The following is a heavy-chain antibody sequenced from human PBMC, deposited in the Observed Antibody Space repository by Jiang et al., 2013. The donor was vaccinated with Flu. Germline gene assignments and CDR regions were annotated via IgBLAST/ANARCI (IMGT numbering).Heavy chain of an antibody. Sequence: FSSYAISWVRQAPGQGLEWMGGIIPIFGTANYAQKFQGRVTITADESTSTAYMELSSLRSEDTAVYYCASPNYYDSSGYYLDAFDIWGQGTMVTVSS. CDR3: ASPNYYDSSGYYLDAFDI. CDR2: IIPIFGTA. V-gene: IGHV1-69*01. CDR1: FSSYA. D-gene: IGHD3-22*01. J-gene: IGHJ3*02.